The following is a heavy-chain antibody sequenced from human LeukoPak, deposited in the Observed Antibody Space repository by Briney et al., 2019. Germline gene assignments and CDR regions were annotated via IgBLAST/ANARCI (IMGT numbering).Heavy chain of an antibody. V-gene: IGHV4-34*01. CDR2: INHSGST. Sequence: SETLSLTCAVYGGSFSGYYWSWIRQPPGKGLEWIGEINHSGSTNYNPSLKSRVTISVDTSKNQFSLKLSSVTAADTAVYYCARRNYYDSSGFDPWGQGTLVTVSS. D-gene: IGHD3-22*01. J-gene: IGHJ5*02. CDR3: ARRNYYDSSGFDP. CDR1: GGSFSGYY.